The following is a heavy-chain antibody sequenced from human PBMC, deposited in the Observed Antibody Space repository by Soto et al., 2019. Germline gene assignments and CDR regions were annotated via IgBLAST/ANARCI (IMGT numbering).Heavy chain of an antibody. CDR1: GYTFTSHN. Sequence: GASVKVSCKASGYTFTSHNMHWVRQAPGQGLEWMGWINIATANTKYSERFQGRVAITRDTSASTSYMELSSLTSEDTAVYYCARVDCGGGDCYLIDYWGPGTLVTVSS. J-gene: IGHJ4*02. D-gene: IGHD2-21*02. CDR3: ARVDCGGGDCYLIDY. CDR2: INIATANT. V-gene: IGHV1-3*04.